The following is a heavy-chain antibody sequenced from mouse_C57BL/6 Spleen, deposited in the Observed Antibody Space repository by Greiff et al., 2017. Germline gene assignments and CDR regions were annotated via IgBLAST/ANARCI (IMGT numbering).Heavy chain of an antibody. V-gene: IGHV5-16*01. CDR3: ARVDGYYGTWFAY. Sequence: EVNVVESEGGLVQPGSSMKLSCTASGFTFSDYYMAWVRQVPEKGLEWVANINYDGSSTYYLDSLKSRFIISRDNAKNILYLQMSSLKSEDTATYYCARVDGYYGTWFAYWGQGTLVTVSA. J-gene: IGHJ3*01. D-gene: IGHD2-3*01. CDR1: GFTFSDYY. CDR2: INYDGSST.